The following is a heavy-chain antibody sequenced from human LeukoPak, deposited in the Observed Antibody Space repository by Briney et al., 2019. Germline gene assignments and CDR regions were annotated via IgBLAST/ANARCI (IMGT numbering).Heavy chain of an antibody. D-gene: IGHD3-3*01. CDR1: GFTFSSYA. CDR2: ISYDGSNK. J-gene: IGHJ4*02. V-gene: IGHV3-30*04. CDR3: ARDERLLSFLK. Sequence: GGSLRLSCAASGFTFSSYAMHWVRQAPGKGLEWVAVISYDGSNKYYADSVKGRFTISRDNSKNTLYLQMNSLRAEDTAIYYCARDERLLSFLKWGQGTLVTVSS.